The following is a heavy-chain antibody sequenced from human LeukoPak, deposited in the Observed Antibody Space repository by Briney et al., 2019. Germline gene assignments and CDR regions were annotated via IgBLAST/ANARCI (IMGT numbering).Heavy chain of an antibody. Sequence: PGGSLRLSCAASGFTFSSYAMSWVRQAPGKGLEWVSAISGSGGSTYYADSVKGRFTISRDNSKNTLYLQMNSLRAEDTAVYYCAKACHYVPAVVANWFDPWGQGTLVTVSS. D-gene: IGHD2-2*01. CDR2: ISGSGGST. V-gene: IGHV3-23*01. CDR1: GFTFSSYA. J-gene: IGHJ5*02. CDR3: AKACHYVPAVVANWFDP.